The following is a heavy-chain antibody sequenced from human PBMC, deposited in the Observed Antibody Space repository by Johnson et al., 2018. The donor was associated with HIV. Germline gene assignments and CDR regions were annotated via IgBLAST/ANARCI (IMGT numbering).Heavy chain of an antibody. V-gene: IGHV3-53*01. Sequence: VQLVESGGGLIQPGRSLRLSCAASEFTVSSHYMSWVRQAPGKGLEWVSVIYNGGSTYYGDSVKGRFTISRDNSKNTLYLQMNSLRVEDTAVYYCANEVYAFDIWGQGTMVTVSS. CDR2: IYNGGST. J-gene: IGHJ3*02. CDR1: EFTVSSHY. CDR3: ANEVYAFDI. D-gene: IGHD2-8*01.